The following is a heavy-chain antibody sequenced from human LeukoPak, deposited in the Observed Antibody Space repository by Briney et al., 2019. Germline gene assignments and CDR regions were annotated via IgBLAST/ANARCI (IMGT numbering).Heavy chain of an antibody. V-gene: IGHV3-64D*09. CDR3: VKGRSQYCSGGSCPFDY. CDR2: ISSNGGST. CDR1: RFTLSSYA. D-gene: IGHD2-15*01. J-gene: IGHJ4*02. Sequence: PGGTLRLSCSASRFTLSSYAMHWVRQAPGKGLEYVSAISSNGGSTYYADSVKGRFTIYRDNSKNTLYLQMRSLRAEDTAVYYCVKGRSQYCSGGSCPFDYWGQGTLVTVSS.